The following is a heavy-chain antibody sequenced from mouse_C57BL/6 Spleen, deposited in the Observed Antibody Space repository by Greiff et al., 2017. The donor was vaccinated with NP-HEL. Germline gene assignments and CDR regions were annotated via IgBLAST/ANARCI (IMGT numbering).Heavy chain of an antibody. V-gene: IGHV2-2*01. D-gene: IGHD2-13*01. Sequence: QVQLQQSGPGLVQPSQSLSITCTVSGFSLTSYGVHWVRQSPGKGLEWLGVIWSGGSTDYNAAFISRLRISKDNSTSQVFFKRSMLQADDTAKYYRGRSDWYYALDYWGQGTLVTVSS. CDR1: GFSLTSYG. J-gene: IGHJ4*01. CDR3: GRSDWYYALDY. CDR2: IWSGGST.